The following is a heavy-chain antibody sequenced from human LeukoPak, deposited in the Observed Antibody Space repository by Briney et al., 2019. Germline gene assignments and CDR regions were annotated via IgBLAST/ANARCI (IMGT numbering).Heavy chain of an antibody. CDR3: ARDSPYDFWSGPFDY. Sequence: PGRSLRLSCAASGFTFGSYGMHWVRQAPGKGLEWVAVIWYDGSNKYYADSVKGRFTISRDNSKNTLYLQMNSLRAEDTAVYYCARDSPYDFWSGPFDYWGQGTLVTVSS. D-gene: IGHD3-3*01. J-gene: IGHJ4*02. CDR1: GFTFGSYG. CDR2: IWYDGSNK. V-gene: IGHV3-33*01.